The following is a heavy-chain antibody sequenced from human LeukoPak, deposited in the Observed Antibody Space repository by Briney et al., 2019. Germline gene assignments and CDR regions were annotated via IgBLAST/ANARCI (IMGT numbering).Heavy chain of an antibody. V-gene: IGHV1-69*01. Sequence: GSSVKVCCKASGGTFSSYAISWVRQAPGQGLEWMGGIIPIFGTANYAQKFQGRVTITADESTSTAYMELSSLRSEDTAVYYCARGQSYYYDSSGYYYDDYWGQGTLVTVSS. CDR1: GGTFSSYA. D-gene: IGHD3-22*01. CDR3: ARGQSYYYDSSGYYYDDY. J-gene: IGHJ4*02. CDR2: IIPIFGTA.